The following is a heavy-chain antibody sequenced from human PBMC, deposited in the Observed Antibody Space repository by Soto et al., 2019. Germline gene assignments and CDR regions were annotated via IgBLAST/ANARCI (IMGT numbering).Heavy chain of an antibody. CDR1: GFTFSSYS. CDR2: ISSSSSYI. Sequence: GALRLSRAASGFTFSSYSMNWVRQAPGKGLEWVSSISSSSSYIYYADSVKGRFTISRDNAKNSLYLQMNSLRAEDTAVYYCARQSPPQGFDYWGQGTLVTVSS. CDR3: ARQSPPQGFDY. J-gene: IGHJ4*02. V-gene: IGHV3-21*01.